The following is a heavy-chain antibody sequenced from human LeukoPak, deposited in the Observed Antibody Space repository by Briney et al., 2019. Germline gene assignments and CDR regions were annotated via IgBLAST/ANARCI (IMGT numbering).Heavy chain of an antibody. CDR1: GFTFRSYA. Sequence: GGSLRLSCAASGFTFRSYAMSWVRQAPGKGLEWVSAISGSGGSTYYADSVKGRFTISRDNAKNTLYLQMNSLKTEDTAVYYCTTDGRGYSSSWKTRYFQHWGQGTLVTVSS. CDR3: TTDGRGYSSSWKTRYFQH. D-gene: IGHD6-13*01. CDR2: ISGSGGST. J-gene: IGHJ1*01. V-gene: IGHV3-23*01.